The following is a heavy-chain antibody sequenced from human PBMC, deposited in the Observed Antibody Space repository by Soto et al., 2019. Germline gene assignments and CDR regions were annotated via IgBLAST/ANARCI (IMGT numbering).Heavy chain of an antibody. D-gene: IGHD3-9*01. CDR1: GDSVSSNSAA. CDR2: TYYRSKWYN. J-gene: IGHJ5*02. CDR3: ARDVLLRYFDWSPIWFDP. V-gene: IGHV6-1*01. Sequence: PSQTLSLTCAISGDSVSSNSAAWNWIRQSPSRGLEWLGRTYYRSKWYNDYAVSVKSRITINPDTSKNQFSLQLNSVTPEDTAVYYCARDVLLRYFDWSPIWFDPWGQGTLVTVSS.